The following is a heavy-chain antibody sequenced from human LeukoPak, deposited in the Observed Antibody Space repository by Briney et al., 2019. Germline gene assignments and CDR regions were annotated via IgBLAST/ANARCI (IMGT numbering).Heavy chain of an antibody. V-gene: IGHV3-21*01. CDR2: ISSSGNYI. D-gene: IGHD3-3*02. Sequence: PGGSLRLSCAASGFTFSSYSMNWVRQAPGKGLEWVSSISSSGNYIYYANSVKGRFTISRDDAKNSLYLQMNSLRAEDTAVYYCARVRDSIFGVVSHEINYWGQGTLVTVSS. CDR3: ARVRDSIFGVVSHEINY. J-gene: IGHJ4*02. CDR1: GFTFSSYS.